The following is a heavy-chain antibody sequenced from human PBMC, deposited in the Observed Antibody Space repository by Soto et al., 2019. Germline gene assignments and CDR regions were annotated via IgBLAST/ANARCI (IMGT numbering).Heavy chain of an antibody. CDR1: GGSISSYY. CDR2: IYYSGST. CDR3: ARGYSGYDGLDY. D-gene: IGHD5-12*01. V-gene: IGHV4-59*01. Sequence: QVQLQESGPGLVKPSETLSLTCTVSGGSISSYYWSWIRQPPGKGLEWIGYIYYSGSTNYNPSLKRRVTISVDTSKNQFSLKLSSVTAADTAVYYCARGYSGYDGLDYWGQGTLVTVSS. J-gene: IGHJ4*02.